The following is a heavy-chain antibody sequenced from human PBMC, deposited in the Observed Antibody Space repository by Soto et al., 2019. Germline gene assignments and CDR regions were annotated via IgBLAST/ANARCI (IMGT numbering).Heavy chain of an antibody. J-gene: IGHJ4*02. CDR3: VRSGVVRGLIIIFDY. CDR1: GYTFTGYY. V-gene: IGHV1-2*04. CDR2: INPNSGGT. Sequence: ASLKVSCKASGYTFTGYYMRWVRQAPGQGLEWMGWINPNSGGTNYAQKFQGWVTMTRDTSISTAYMELSRLRSDDTAVYYCVRSGVVRGLIIIFDYWGQGTLVTVSS. D-gene: IGHD3-10*01.